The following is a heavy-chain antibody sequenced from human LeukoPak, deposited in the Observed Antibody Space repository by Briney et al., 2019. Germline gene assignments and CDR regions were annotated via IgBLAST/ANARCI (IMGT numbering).Heavy chain of an antibody. Sequence: PGGSLRLSCAASGFTFSTFAMIWVRQPPGKGLEWVSSIFPSGGEIHYADSARGRFTISRDNSKSILSLQMNSLIAEDTAIYYCATYRQVLLPFESWGQGTLVTVSS. CDR3: ATYRQVLLPFES. J-gene: IGHJ4*02. V-gene: IGHV3-23*01. D-gene: IGHD5-18*01. CDR2: IFPSGGEI. CDR1: GFTFSTFA.